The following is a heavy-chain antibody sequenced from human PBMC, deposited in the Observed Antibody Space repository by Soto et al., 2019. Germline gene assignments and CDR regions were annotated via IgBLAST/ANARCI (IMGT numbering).Heavy chain of an antibody. D-gene: IGHD5-18*01. V-gene: IGHV4-31*03. Sequence: SETLSLTCTVPGGSISSGGYYWSWIRQHPGKGLEWIGYIYYSGSTYYNPSLKSRVTISVDTSKNQFSLKLSSVTAADTAVYYCARDRGYSYGCFDYWGQGTLVTVSS. CDR3: ARDRGYSYGCFDY. CDR1: GGSISSGGYY. CDR2: IYYSGST. J-gene: IGHJ4*02.